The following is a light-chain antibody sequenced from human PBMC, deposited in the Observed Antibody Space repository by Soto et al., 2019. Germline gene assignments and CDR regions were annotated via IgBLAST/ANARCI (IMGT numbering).Light chain of an antibody. CDR2: EVS. CDR3: SSYRDSSTV. CDR1: SSDVGGYKF. J-gene: IGLJ3*02. Sequence: QSALTQPASVSGSPGQSITISCTGTSSDVGGYKFVSWYQHHPGKAPKLIIYEVSNRPSGVSNRFSGSKSGNTASLTISGLQAEDEADYYCSSYRDSSTVFGGGTKLTVL. V-gene: IGLV2-14*01.